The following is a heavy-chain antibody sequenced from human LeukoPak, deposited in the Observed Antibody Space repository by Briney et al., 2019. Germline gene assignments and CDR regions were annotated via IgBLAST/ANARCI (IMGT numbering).Heavy chain of an antibody. CDR2: ISLSDNSA. CDR3: AKSQDWFGESSLVFDY. CDR1: GFTFSYYA. D-gene: IGHD3-10*01. Sequence: GGSLRLSCAVSGFTFSYYAMNGVRQAPGKGLEWGSNISLSDNSASYADSVKGRFTISRDNSKNTLYLQMHSLRVEDTAIYYCAKSQDWFGESSLVFDYWGQGTLVTVSS. J-gene: IGHJ4*02. V-gene: IGHV3-23*01.